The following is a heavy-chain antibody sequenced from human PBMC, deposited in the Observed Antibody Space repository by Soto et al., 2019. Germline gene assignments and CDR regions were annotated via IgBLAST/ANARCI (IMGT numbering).Heavy chain of an antibody. V-gene: IGHV4-30-2*01. J-gene: IGHJ4*02. D-gene: IGHD2-8*01. CDR2: IYHSGSA. Sequence: SLTCAVSGGSISTGAYSWSWIRQPPGNGLEWIGYIYHSGSAYYNPSLKSRVTMSVDRSKNQFSLKLSSVTAADTAVYYCARGKWSSPEDYWGQGTLVTVSS. CDR3: ARGKWSSPEDY. CDR1: GGSISTGAYS.